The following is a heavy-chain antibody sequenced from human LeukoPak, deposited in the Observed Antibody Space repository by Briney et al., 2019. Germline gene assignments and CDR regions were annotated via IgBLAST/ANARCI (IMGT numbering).Heavy chain of an antibody. J-gene: IGHJ4*02. V-gene: IGHV4-59*01. CDR2: IYYTGST. D-gene: IGHD3-10*02. CDR1: GGSISNYY. CDR3: ARVITTVGGGFDY. Sequence: SETLSLTCTVSGGSISNYYWTWIRQPPGKGLEWIGYIYYTGSTNYNPSLKSRVTISVDTSKNQFSPKLSSVTAADTAVYYCARVITTVGGGFDYWGQGTLVTVSS.